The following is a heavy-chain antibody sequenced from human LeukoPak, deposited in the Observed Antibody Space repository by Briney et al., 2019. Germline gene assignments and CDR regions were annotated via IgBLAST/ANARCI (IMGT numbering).Heavy chain of an antibody. CDR3: ARIWGSDYFDY. CDR2: IYSGGST. J-gene: IGHJ4*02. Sequence: GESLRLSCAASGFTVSSNYMSWVRQAPGKGLEWVSVIYSGGSTYYADSVKGRFTISRDNSKNTLYLQMNSLRAEDTAVYYCARIWGSDYFDYWGQGTLVTVSS. CDR1: GFTVSSNY. V-gene: IGHV3-53*01. D-gene: IGHD7-27*01.